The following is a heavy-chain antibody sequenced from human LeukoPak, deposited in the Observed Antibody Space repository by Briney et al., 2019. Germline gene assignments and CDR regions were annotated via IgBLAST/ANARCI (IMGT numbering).Heavy chain of an antibody. CDR3: ATTTIRLGY. D-gene: IGHD1-26*01. CDR1: GGSISSSSHY. CDR2: MYYRGST. J-gene: IGHJ4*02. V-gene: IGHV4-39*07. Sequence: PSETLSLTCTVSGGSISSSSHYWGWIRQPPGKGLEWIGSMYYRGSTYHNPSLKSRVTISVDTSENQFSLKLSSVTAADTAVYYCATTTIRLGYWGQGTLVTVSS.